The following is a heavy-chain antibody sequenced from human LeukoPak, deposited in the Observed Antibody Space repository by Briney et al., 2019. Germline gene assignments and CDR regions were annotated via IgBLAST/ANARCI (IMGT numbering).Heavy chain of an antibody. Sequence: GGSLRLSCAASGFTFSTYAMSWVRQAPGKGLEWVSAISGRGVSTSYADSVRGRFTISRDNTKNSLSLQMNSLRAEDTAVYYCARDRSGYSGYECQAYWGQGTLVTVSS. J-gene: IGHJ4*02. CDR2: ISGRGVST. V-gene: IGHV3-23*01. CDR3: ARDRSGYSGYECQAY. CDR1: GFTFSTYA. D-gene: IGHD5-12*01.